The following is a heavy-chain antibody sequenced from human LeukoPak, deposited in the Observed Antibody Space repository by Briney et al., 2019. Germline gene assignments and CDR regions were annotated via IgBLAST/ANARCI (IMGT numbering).Heavy chain of an antibody. CDR2: IKQDGSEK. J-gene: IGHJ5*02. Sequence: PGGSLRLSCAASGFTFSSYWMSWVRQAPGKGLEWVANIKQDGSEKYYADSVKGRFTISRDNAKNSLYLQMNSLRAEDTAVYYCARAALTIFGAYNWFDPWGQGTLVTVSS. CDR3: ARAALTIFGAYNWFDP. CDR1: GFTFSSYW. D-gene: IGHD3-3*01. V-gene: IGHV3-7*04.